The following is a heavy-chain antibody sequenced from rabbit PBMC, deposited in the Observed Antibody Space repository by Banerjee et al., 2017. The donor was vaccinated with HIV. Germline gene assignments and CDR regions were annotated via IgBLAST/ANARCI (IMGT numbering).Heavy chain of an antibody. CDR3: VRLHSYDDYGDDL. J-gene: IGHJ6*01. CDR1: GFDLSSYYY. V-gene: IGHV1S45*01. CDR2: IYAGSSGSP. Sequence: QEQLVESGGGLVTLGGSLKLSCKASGFDLSSYYYICWVRQAPGSGLEWIACIYAGSSGSPNYASWVNGRFPISSHNAQNTLYLQLNSLTAADTATYFCVRLHSYDDYGDDLWGPGTLVTVS. D-gene: IGHD2-1*01.